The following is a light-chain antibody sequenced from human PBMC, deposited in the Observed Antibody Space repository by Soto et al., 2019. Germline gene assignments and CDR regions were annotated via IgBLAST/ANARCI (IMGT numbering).Light chain of an antibody. J-gene: IGKJ1*01. CDR3: QQYGSSRWT. Sequence: EIVLTQSPATLSLSPGERATLSCRASQSVSSSYLAWYQQNRGQAPRLLIYGASSGAPGIPDRFGGSGSGTDFPLTISRREPEDGEVYYYQQYGSSRWTFGQGTKVEIK. V-gene: IGKV3-20*01. CDR1: QSVSSSY. CDR2: GAS.